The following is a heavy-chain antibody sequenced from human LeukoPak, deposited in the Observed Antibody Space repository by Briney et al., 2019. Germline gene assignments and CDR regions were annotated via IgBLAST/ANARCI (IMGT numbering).Heavy chain of an antibody. CDR2: INPNSGDT. J-gene: IGHJ5*02. V-gene: IGHV1-2*02. Sequence: ASVKVSCKATRYTFTGNYMHWVRQAPGQGLEWMGWINPNSGDTNYAQKFQGRVTVTRDTSSSTSYLELSRLRSDDTAIYYCARSQHNTFDPWGRGTLVTVSS. CDR1: RYTFTGNY. CDR3: ARSQHNTFDP.